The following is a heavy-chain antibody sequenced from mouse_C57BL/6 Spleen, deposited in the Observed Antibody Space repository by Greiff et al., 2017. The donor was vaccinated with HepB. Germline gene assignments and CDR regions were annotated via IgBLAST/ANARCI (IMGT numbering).Heavy chain of an antibody. D-gene: IGHD1-1*01. J-gene: IGHJ3*01. CDR1: GYTFTDYE. Sequence: VKLVESGAELVRPGASVTLSCKASGYTFTDYEMHWVKQTPVHGLEWIGAIDPETGGTAYNQKFKGKAILTADKSSSTAYMELRSLTSEDSAVYYCTRDYGSSYGGWFAYWGQGTLVTVSA. V-gene: IGHV1-15*01. CDR3: TRDYGSSYGGWFAY. CDR2: IDPETGGT.